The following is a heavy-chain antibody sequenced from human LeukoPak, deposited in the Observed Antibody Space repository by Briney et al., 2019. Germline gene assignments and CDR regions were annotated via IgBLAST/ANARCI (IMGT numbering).Heavy chain of an antibody. CDR2: INPNSGGT. D-gene: IGHD2-2*01. Sequence: ASVKVSCKASGYTFTGYYMHWVRQAPGQGLEWMGWINPNSGGTNYAQKFQGRVTMTRDTSISTAYIELSRLRSDDTAVYYCARANSDCSSTSCYSFDIWGQGTMVTVSS. J-gene: IGHJ3*02. CDR1: GYTFTGYY. V-gene: IGHV1-2*02. CDR3: ARANSDCSSTSCYSFDI.